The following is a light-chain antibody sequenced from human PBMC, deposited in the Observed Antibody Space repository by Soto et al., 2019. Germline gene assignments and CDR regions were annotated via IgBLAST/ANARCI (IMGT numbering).Light chain of an antibody. Sequence: EIVMTQSPATLSVSPGERATLSCRASQSVSSNLAWYQQKPGQAPRLLIYGASTRATGIPARFSGSGSGTEFTLTISSLQSEDFAVYYCQHYDNWPLTFRHGTRLEIK. CDR3: QHYDNWPLT. CDR1: QSVSSN. V-gene: IGKV3-15*01. CDR2: GAS. J-gene: IGKJ5*01.